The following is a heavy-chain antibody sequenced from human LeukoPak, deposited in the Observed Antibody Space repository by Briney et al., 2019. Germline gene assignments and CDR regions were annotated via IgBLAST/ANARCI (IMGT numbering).Heavy chain of an antibody. Sequence: GASVKVSCKASGGTFSSYAISWVRQAPGQGLEWMGWINPNSGDTNYAQQFQGRVTMTRDTSISTAYMELSRLRSDDTAVYYCARGRDITGTTSFDYWGQGTLVTVSS. CDR3: ARGRDITGTTSFDY. J-gene: IGHJ4*02. D-gene: IGHD1-7*01. V-gene: IGHV1-2*02. CDR2: INPNSGDT. CDR1: GGTFSSYA.